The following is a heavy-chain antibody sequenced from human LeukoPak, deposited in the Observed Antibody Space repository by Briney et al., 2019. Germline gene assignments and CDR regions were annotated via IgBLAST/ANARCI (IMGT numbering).Heavy chain of an antibody. CDR2: ISYDGSNK. V-gene: IGHV3-30*04. D-gene: IGHD2-2*02. CDR3: ARGGDIVVVPAAIYVPYSFDY. J-gene: IGHJ4*02. Sequence: GGSLRLSCAASGFTFSSYAMHWVRQAPGKGLEWVAVISYDGSNKYYADSVKGRFTISRDNSKNTLYLQMNSLRAEDTAVYYCARGGDIVVVPAAIYVPYSFDYWGQGTLVTVSS. CDR1: GFTFSSYA.